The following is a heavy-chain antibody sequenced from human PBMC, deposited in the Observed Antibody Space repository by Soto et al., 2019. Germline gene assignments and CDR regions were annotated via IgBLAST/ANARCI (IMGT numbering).Heavy chain of an antibody. CDR3: GRDPYCSSSSCYFDY. CDR2: INTYNGNT. V-gene: IGHV1-18*04. CDR1: GYTFTSYG. J-gene: IGHJ4*02. Sequence: ASVKVSCKASGYTFTSYGISWVRQAPGQGLEWMGWINTYNGNTNYAQKLQGRVTMTTDTSTSTVHMELRSLRSDDTAVYYCGRDPYCSSSSCYFDYWGQGTLVTVSS. D-gene: IGHD2-2*01.